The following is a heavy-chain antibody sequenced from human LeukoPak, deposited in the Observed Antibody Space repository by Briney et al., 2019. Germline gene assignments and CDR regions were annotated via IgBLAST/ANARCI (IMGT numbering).Heavy chain of an antibody. CDR2: ISSNGGST. V-gene: IGHV3-64*01. CDR3: ARDPNYYYMGV. Sequence: GGSLRLSCAASGFTFSSYAMHWVRQAPGKGLEYVSAISSNGGSTYYANSVKGRFTISRDNSKNTLYLQMGSLRAEDMAVYYCARDPNYYYMGVWGKGTTVTVSS. CDR1: GFTFSSYA. J-gene: IGHJ6*03.